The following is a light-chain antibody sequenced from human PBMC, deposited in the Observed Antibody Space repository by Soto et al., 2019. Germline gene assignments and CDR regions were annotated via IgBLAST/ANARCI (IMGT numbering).Light chain of an antibody. CDR2: VAS. V-gene: IGKV3-15*01. J-gene: IGKJ2*01. CDR1: QSVSSN. Sequence: EIVMTQSPATLSVSTGETATLSCRASQSVSSNLAWYQQKPGQAPRLLIYVASTRATGIPARFTGSGSGTEFTLTISSLQSEDFAVYYCQQYINWPRTFGQGTKLEIK. CDR3: QQYINWPRT.